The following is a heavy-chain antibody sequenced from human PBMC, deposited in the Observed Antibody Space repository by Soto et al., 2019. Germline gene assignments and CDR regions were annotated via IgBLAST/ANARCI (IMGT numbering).Heavy chain of an antibody. J-gene: IGHJ4*02. D-gene: IGHD3-22*01. CDR2: ISYSGST. CDR3: ARVNIMYMIVMVLDS. V-gene: IGHV4-31*03. CDR1: GGSISSGSYY. Sequence: SETLSLTCTVSGGSISSGSYYWSWSRQRPGQGLEWIGYISYSGSTYYNPSLKSRLTISADTSKNQFALKLSSVTAADTAVYYCARVNIMYMIVMVLDSWGQGTLVTVSS.